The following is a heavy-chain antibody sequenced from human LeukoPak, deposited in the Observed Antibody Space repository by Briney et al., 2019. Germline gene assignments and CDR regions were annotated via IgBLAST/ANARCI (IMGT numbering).Heavy chain of an antibody. J-gene: IGHJ4*02. V-gene: IGHV4-39*07. CDR3: ARLRYCSSTSCPG. D-gene: IGHD2-2*01. Sequence: SETLSLTCTVSGGSISSSSYYWGWIRQPPGKGLEWIGSIYYSGSTYYNPSLKSRVTISVDTSKDQFSLKLSSVTAADTAVYYCARLRYCSSTSCPGWGQGTLVTVSS. CDR1: GGSISSSSYY. CDR2: IYYSGST.